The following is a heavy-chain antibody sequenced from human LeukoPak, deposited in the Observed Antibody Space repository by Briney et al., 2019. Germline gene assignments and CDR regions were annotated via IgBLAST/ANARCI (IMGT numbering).Heavy chain of an antibody. CDR3: ARVPAYCGDNCYSRYFDY. Sequence: PGGSLRLSCAASGFTFSVHYMDWVRQTPGKGLEWVGRSRNKDNKYTTEYAASVKGRFTISRDESKSSLYLQMNSLTTEDTAVYYCARVPAYCGDNCYSRYFDYWGQGTLVTVSS. CDR1: GFTFSVHY. J-gene: IGHJ4*02. D-gene: IGHD2-21*01. CDR2: SRNKDNKYTT. V-gene: IGHV3-72*01.